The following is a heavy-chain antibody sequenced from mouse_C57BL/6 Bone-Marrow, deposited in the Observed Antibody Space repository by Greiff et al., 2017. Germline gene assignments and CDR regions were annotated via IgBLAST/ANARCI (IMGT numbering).Heavy chain of an antibody. CDR2: IYPGDGDT. Sequence: QVQLQQSGAELVKPGASVKISCKASGYAFRSYWMNWVKQRPGKGLEWIGQIYPGDGDTNYNGKFKGKATLTADKSSSTAYMQLSSLTSEDSAVYFCARGGYYYGSRGDVYFDYWGQGTTLTVSS. V-gene: IGHV1-80*01. D-gene: IGHD1-1*01. J-gene: IGHJ2*01. CDR1: GYAFRSYW. CDR3: ARGGYYYGSRGDVYFDY.